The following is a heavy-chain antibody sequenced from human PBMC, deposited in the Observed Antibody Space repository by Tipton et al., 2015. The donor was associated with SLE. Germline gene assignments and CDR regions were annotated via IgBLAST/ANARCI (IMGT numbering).Heavy chain of an antibody. V-gene: IGHV4-34*01. CDR1: GGSFSGYY. D-gene: IGHD3-3*01. J-gene: IGHJ4*02. CDR2: INHSGRT. Sequence: TLSLTCTVYGGSFSGYYWSWIRQPPGKGLEWIGEINHSGRTNYNPSLKSRVTISVDTSKNQFSLKLSSVTAADTAVYYCARRKYYDFWSATYYFDYWGQGTLVTVSS. CDR3: ARRKYYDFWSATYYFDY.